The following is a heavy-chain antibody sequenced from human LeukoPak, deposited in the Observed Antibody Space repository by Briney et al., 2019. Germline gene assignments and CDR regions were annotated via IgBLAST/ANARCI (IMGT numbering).Heavy chain of an antibody. CDR1: GFTFSSYA. CDR2: ISYDGSNK. V-gene: IGHV3-30-3*01. CDR3: TRGGYRSWDAFDI. D-gene: IGHD6-13*01. J-gene: IGHJ3*02. Sequence: PGRSLRLSCAASGFTFSSYAMHWVRQAPAKGLEWVAVISYDGSNKYYADSVKGRFTISRDNSKNTLYLQMNSLTAEDTAVYYCTRGGYRSWDAFDIWGQGTMVTVSS.